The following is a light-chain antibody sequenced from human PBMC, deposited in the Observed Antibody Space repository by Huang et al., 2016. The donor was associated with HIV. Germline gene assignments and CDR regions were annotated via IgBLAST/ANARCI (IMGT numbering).Light chain of an antibody. V-gene: IGKV1-33*01. J-gene: IGKJ2*01. CDR2: YVS. Sequence: DIQMTQSPSSLSASVGDRVTITCQASQDISNYLNWYQQKPGKAPKLLIYYVSNLEAGVQSRFSGSGSGTDFTFTISSLQPEDIATYYCQQYDNLPSYTFGQGTKLEI. CDR1: QDISNY. CDR3: QQYDNLPSYT.